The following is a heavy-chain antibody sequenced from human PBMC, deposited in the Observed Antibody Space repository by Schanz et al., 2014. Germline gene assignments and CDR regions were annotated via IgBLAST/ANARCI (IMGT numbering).Heavy chain of an antibody. CDR1: GYIFGSHG. Sequence: QLMQSGSEVRKPGASVKVSCKASGYIFGSHGMTWVRQAPGQGPELMGWINAHTGNTQYAQKFQDRVTMTTDTSTGITSLELSNLKSDDTAVYYCARDRVSFVRGPLGVDWGQGTQVIVSS. V-gene: IGHV1-18*01. CDR3: ARDRVSFVRGPLGVD. CDR2: INAHTGNT. J-gene: IGHJ4*02. D-gene: IGHD3-10*01.